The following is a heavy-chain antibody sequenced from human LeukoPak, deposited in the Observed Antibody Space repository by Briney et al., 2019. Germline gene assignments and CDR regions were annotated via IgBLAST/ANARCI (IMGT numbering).Heavy chain of an antibody. CDR2: IYTSGST. CDR1: GGSISSYY. CDR3: AREVLVWSGYYTGFDY. J-gene: IGHJ4*02. Sequence: SETLSLTCTLSGGSISSYYWSWIRQPAGKGLEWIGRIYTSGSTNYNPSLKSRVTMSVDTSKNQFSLKLSSVTAADTAVYYCAREVLVWSGYYTGFDYWGQGTLVTVYS. V-gene: IGHV4-4*07. D-gene: IGHD3-3*01.